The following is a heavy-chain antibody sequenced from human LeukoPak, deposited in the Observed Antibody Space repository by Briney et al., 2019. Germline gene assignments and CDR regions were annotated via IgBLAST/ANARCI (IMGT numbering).Heavy chain of an antibody. J-gene: IGHJ4*02. D-gene: IGHD3-3*01. CDR3: ARAERAVLRFLEWLPLGAFDI. CDR1: GFTFSSYA. Sequence: GGSLRLSCAASGFTFSSYAMHWVRQAPGKGLEWVAVISYDGSNKYYADSVKGRFTISRDNSKNTLYLQMNSLRAEDTAVYYCARAERAVLRFLEWLPLGAFDIWGQGTLVTVSS. V-gene: IGHV3-30*04. CDR2: ISYDGSNK.